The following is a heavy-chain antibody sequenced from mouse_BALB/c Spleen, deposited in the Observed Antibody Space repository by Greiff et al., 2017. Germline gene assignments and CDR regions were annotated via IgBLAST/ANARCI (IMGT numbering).Heavy chain of an antibody. V-gene: IGHV5-6-5*01. CDR3: ARGEERNYYAMDY. CDR1: GFTFSSYA. J-gene: IGHJ4*01. CDR2: ISSGGST. Sequence: EVKLVESGGGLVKPGGSLKLSCAASGFTFSSYAMSWVRQTPEKRLEWVASISSGGSTYYPDSVKGRFTISRDNARNILYLQMSSLRSEDTAMYYCARGEERNYYAMDYWGQGTSVTVSS.